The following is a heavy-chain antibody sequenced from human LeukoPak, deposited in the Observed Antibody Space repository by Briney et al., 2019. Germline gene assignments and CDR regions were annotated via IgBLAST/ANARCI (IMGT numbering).Heavy chain of an antibody. V-gene: IGHV3-23*01. CDR2: ISGSGGST. Sequence: GGSLRLSCAASGFTFSSYAMSWVRQAPGKGLEWVSVISGSGGSTHYADSVKVRFTISRDNSKKTLYLQMTSLRAEDTAVYYCARTGIAVAGPFDYWGQGTLVTVSS. D-gene: IGHD6-19*01. CDR1: GFTFSSYA. J-gene: IGHJ4*02. CDR3: ARTGIAVAGPFDY.